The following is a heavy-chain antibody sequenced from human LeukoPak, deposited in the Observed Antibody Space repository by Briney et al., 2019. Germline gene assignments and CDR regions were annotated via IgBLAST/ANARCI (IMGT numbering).Heavy chain of an antibody. CDR1: GYTFTSYG. CDR2: ISAYNGNT. J-gene: IGHJ4*02. D-gene: IGHD3-3*01. Sequence: ASVKVSYKASGYTFTSYGISWVRQAPGQGLEWMGWISAYNGNTNYAQKLQGRVTMTTDTSTSTAYMELRSLRSDDTAVYYCAREPSYYDFWSRYFDYWGQGTLVTVSS. CDR3: AREPSYYDFWSRYFDY. V-gene: IGHV1-18*01.